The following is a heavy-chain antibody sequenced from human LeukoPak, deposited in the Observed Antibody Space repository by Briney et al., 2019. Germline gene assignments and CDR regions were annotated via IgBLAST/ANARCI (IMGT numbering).Heavy chain of an antibody. CDR3: ARGPNYYDSSGLAFDI. V-gene: IGHV1-2*06. D-gene: IGHD3-22*01. CDR2: INPNSGGT. J-gene: IGHJ3*02. Sequence: ASVKVSCKASGYTFTGYYMHWVRQAPGQGLEWMGRINPNSGGTNYAQKFQGRVTMTRDTSISTAYMELSRLRSDDTAAYYCARGPNYYDSSGLAFDIWGQGTMVTVSS. CDR1: GYTFTGYY.